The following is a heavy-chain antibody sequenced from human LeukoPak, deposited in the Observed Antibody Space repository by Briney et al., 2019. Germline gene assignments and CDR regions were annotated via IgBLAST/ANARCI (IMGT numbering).Heavy chain of an antibody. CDR1: GFTFSDYY. CDR2: ITSSGSTM. Sequence: GGSLRLSCTASGFTFSDYYMSWIRQAPGKGLEWVAYITSSGSTMYYADSVKGRFTISRDNAKNSLYLQMNSLRAEDTAVYYCARPSEELSLYEGVDYWGQGTLVTVSS. J-gene: IGHJ4*02. CDR3: ARPSEELSLYEGVDY. D-gene: IGHD3-16*02. V-gene: IGHV3-11*04.